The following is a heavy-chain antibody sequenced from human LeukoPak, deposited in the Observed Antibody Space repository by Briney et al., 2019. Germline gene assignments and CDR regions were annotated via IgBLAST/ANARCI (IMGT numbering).Heavy chain of an antibody. CDR2: INHSGST. CDR3: ARGGVDTAMVGAFDI. D-gene: IGHD5-18*01. V-gene: IGHV4-34*01. J-gene: IGHJ3*02. Sequence: SETLSHTCAVYGGSFSGYYWSWIRQPPGKGLEWIGEINHSGSTNYNPSLKSRVTISVDTSKNQFSLKLSSVTAADTAVYYCARGGVDTAMVGAFDIWGQGTMVTVSS. CDR1: GGSFSGYY.